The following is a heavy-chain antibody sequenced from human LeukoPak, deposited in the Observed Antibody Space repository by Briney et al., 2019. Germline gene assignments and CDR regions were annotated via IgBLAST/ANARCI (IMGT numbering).Heavy chain of an antibody. CDR2: IYSDNT. CDR3: ARASQWLVRPYDY. V-gene: IGHV3-66*01. D-gene: IGHD6-19*01. CDR1: GFTFSSYA. J-gene: IGHJ4*02. Sequence: GGSLRLSCAASGFTFSSYAMSWVRQAPGKGLEWVSFIYSDNTHYSDSVKGRFTISRDNSKNTLYLQMNSLRAEDTAVYYCARASQWLVRPYDYWGQGTLVTVSS.